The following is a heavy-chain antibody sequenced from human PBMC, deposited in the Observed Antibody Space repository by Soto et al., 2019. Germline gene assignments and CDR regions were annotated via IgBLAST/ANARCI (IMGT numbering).Heavy chain of an antibody. J-gene: IGHJ4*02. CDR3: AHRPYGYYPIYY. Sequence: QIPLKESGPTLVKPTQTLTLTCTFSVFSLNTSGEGVGWIRQPPGKALERLALIYWDDDKRYSPSLKSRLTLTKDTAQNQVVRTMTNMDPVDTGTYYCAHRPYGYYPIYYWGKGNLGTVSS. D-gene: IGHD4-17*01. CDR1: VFSLNTSGEG. CDR2: IYWDDDK. V-gene: IGHV2-5*02.